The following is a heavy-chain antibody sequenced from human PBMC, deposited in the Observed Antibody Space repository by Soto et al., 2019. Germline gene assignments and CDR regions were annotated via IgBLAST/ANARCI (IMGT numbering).Heavy chain of an antibody. J-gene: IGHJ4*02. Sequence: EVQVLESGGGLIQPGGSLGLSCAASGFTFSGNAMSWVRQAPGKGLEWVSTISGSGRSRFYVDSVKGRFTISRDNSKNTLYLQMNSLRVEDTAVYYCASDVAQDISSVEWWGQGTLVIVSS. CDR2: ISGSGRSR. D-gene: IGHD3-22*01. CDR3: ASDVAQDISSVEW. V-gene: IGHV3-23*01. CDR1: GFTFSGNA.